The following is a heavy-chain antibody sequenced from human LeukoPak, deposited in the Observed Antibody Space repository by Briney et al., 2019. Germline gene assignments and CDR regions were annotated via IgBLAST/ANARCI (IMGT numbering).Heavy chain of an antibody. J-gene: IGHJ5*02. Sequence: PSETLSLTCTVSGGSISSSSYYWGWIRQPPGKGLEWIGSIYYSGSTYYNPSLKSRVTISVDTSKNQFSLKLSSVTAADTAVYYCARRRYYGSGSYYPNWFDPWGQGTLVTVSS. V-gene: IGHV4-39*01. CDR2: IYYSGST. CDR3: ARRRYYGSGSYYPNWFDP. D-gene: IGHD3-10*01. CDR1: GGSISSSSYY.